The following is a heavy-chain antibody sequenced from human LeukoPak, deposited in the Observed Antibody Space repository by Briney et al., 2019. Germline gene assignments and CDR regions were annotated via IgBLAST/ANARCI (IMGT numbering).Heavy chain of an antibody. CDR1: GYSISSGYY. D-gene: IGHD3-3*01. Sequence: SETLSLTCTVSGYSISSGYYWGWIRQPPGKGLEWIGSIYHSGSTYYNPSLKSRVTISVDTSKNQFSLKLSSVTAADTAVYYCARIYDFWSGYPGASGFGYWGQGTLVTVSS. V-gene: IGHV4-38-2*02. J-gene: IGHJ4*02. CDR3: ARIYDFWSGYPGASGFGY. CDR2: IYHSGST.